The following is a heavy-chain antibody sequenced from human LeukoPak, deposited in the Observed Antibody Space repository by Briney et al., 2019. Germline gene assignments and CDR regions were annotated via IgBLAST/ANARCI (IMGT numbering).Heavy chain of an antibody. CDR3: ARDRGSGSIFDY. V-gene: IGHV4-59*01. J-gene: IGHJ4*02. D-gene: IGHD3-10*01. Sequence: SETLSLTCTVPGGSISSYYWSWIRQPPGKGLEWIGYIYYSGSTNYNPSPKGRVTISVDTSKNQFSLKLSSVTAADTAVYYCARDRGSGSIFDYWGQGTLVTVSS. CDR1: GGSISSYY. CDR2: IYYSGST.